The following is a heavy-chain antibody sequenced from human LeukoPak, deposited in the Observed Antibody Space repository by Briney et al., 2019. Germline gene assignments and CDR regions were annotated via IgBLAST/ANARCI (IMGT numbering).Heavy chain of an antibody. J-gene: IGHJ4*02. CDR3: AKRIQSAMATGY. CDR1: GFIFSNYW. Sequence: PGGSLRLSCEATGFIFSNYWMAWVRQAPGKGLEWVSDISGSGGSTYYADSVKGRFTISRDNSKNTLYLQMNSLRAEDTAVYYCAKRIQSAMATGYWGQGTLVTVSS. CDR2: ISGSGGST. D-gene: IGHD5-18*01. V-gene: IGHV3-23*01.